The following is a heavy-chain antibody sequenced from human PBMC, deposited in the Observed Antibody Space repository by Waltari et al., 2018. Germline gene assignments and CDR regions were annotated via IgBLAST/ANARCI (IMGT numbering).Heavy chain of an antibody. V-gene: IGHV1-2*02. J-gene: IGHJ6*03. CDR3: AREHDFGYYYYMDV. CDR2: INPNSGGT. Sequence: QVQLVQSGAEVKKPGASVKVSCKASGYTFTGYHMHVVRQAPGQGLEWMGWINPNSGGTNYAQKFQGRVTMTRDTSISTAYMELSRLRSDDTAVYYCAREHDFGYYYYMDVWGKGTTVTVSS. CDR1: GYTFTGYH. D-gene: IGHD3-3*01.